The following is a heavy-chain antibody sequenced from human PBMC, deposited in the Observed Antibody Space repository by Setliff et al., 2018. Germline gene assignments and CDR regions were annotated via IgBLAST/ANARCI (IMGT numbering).Heavy chain of an antibody. CDR1: GGSISTTNYF. CDR3: ARLSWDGLRYYGLDV. D-gene: IGHD3-10*01. Sequence: SETLSLTCTVSGGSISTTNYFWGWIRQPPGGGLEWIGILYYTGATYYNPSLKSRVTISVDTPNNQFSLKLSSVTAADTAVFYCARLSWDGLRYYGLDVWGQGTTVTVSS. J-gene: IGHJ6*02. CDR2: LYYTGAT. V-gene: IGHV4-39*07.